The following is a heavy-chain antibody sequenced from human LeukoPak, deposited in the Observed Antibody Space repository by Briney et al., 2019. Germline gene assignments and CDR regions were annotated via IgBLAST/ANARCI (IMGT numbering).Heavy chain of an antibody. J-gene: IGHJ4*02. D-gene: IGHD6-13*01. CDR2: IYTSGST. CDR3: ARRKSYSSSWFTRYYFDY. CDR1: GGSISSYY. Sequence: PSETLSLTCTVSGGSISSYYWSWIRQPAGKGLEWIGRIYTSGSTNYNPSLKSRVTISVDTSKNQFSLKLSSVTAADTAVYYCARRKSYSSSWFTRYYFDYWGQGTLVTVSS. V-gene: IGHV4-4*07.